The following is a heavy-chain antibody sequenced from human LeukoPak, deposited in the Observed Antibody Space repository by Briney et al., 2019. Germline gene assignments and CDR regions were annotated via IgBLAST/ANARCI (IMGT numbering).Heavy chain of an antibody. CDR1: GFTFSRYW. J-gene: IGHJ4*02. CDR2: INQDGSDK. V-gene: IGHV3-7*01. Sequence: PGGSLRLSCAASGFTFSRYWMIWVRQAPGKGLEWVANINQDGSDKYYVDSVKGRFTISGDNAKNSLYLQVNSLRAGDTAVYYCARGLGGAAAGTSYYFDYWGQGTLVTVSS. D-gene: IGHD6-13*01. CDR3: ARGLGGAAAGTSYYFDY.